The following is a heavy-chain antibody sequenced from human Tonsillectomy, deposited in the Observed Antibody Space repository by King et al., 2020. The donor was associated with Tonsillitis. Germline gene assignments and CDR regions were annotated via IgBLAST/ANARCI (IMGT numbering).Heavy chain of an antibody. D-gene: IGHD1-14*01. CDR1: GFTFSSYG. J-gene: IGHJ4*02. CDR3: ATQRNNNDY. Sequence: VQLVESGGGVVQPGRSLRLSCEASGFTFSSYGMHWVRQAPGKGLEWVALIWYDGSNKYYADSVKGRFTISRDNSKNTLYLQMNSLRAEDTAVYYCATQRNNNDYWGQGTLVTVSS. CDR2: IWYDGSNK. V-gene: IGHV3-33*01.